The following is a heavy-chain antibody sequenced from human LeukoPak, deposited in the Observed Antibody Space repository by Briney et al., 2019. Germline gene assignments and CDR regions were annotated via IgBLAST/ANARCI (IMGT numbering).Heavy chain of an antibody. J-gene: IGHJ4*02. CDR2: VYQDGTEK. Sequence: GGSLRLSCGASGFNFSGSQMTWVRQAPGKGLEWVATVYQDGTEKHFLDSVEGRFTISRDNPKKSVYLQMSSLRPEDTAVYFCVRGAWYFQYWGQGTLVTVSS. CDR1: GFNFSGSQ. V-gene: IGHV3-7*04. D-gene: IGHD3-16*01. CDR3: VRGAWYFQY.